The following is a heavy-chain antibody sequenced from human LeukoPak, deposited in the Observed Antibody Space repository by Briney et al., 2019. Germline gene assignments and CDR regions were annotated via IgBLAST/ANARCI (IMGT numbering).Heavy chain of an antibody. CDR3: ASITHQPKIAAAGFSRIYYYYMDV. J-gene: IGHJ6*03. Sequence: SETLSLTCTISGGSISSYDWSWIRQPLGKGLEWIAYMCYSGSTNYNPSLKSRVTISVDTSKNQFSLKLSSVTAADTAVYYCASITHQPKIAAAGFSRIYYYYMDVWGKGTTVTISS. V-gene: IGHV4-59*01. CDR2: MCYSGST. D-gene: IGHD6-13*01. CDR1: GGSISSYD.